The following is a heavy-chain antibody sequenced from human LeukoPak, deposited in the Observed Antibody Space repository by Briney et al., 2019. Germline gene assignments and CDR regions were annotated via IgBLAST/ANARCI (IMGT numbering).Heavy chain of an antibody. Sequence: SETLSLTCTVSGGSINSYYWSWIRQPPGKGLEWTGYIYYSGTTNYNPSLKSRVTISVDTSKNQFSLKPRSVTAADTALYYCAGGGVAVAGSVDYWGQGTLVTVSS. J-gene: IGHJ4*02. CDR2: IYYSGTT. D-gene: IGHD6-19*01. CDR1: GGSINSYY. CDR3: AGGGVAVAGSVDY. V-gene: IGHV4-59*01.